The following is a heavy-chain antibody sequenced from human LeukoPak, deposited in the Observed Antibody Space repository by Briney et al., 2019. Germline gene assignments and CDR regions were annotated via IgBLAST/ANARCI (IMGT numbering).Heavy chain of an antibody. J-gene: IGHJ4*02. CDR1: GFTFSSYA. CDR2: ISSNGGST. CDR3: ARVGSRGYFDY. Sequence: AGGSLRLSCAASGFTFSSYAMHWVRQAPGKGLEYVSAISSNGGSTYYAYSVKGRFTISRDNSKNTLYLQMGSLRAEDMAVYYCARVGSRGYFDYWGQGTLVTVSS. V-gene: IGHV3-64*01. D-gene: IGHD2-15*01.